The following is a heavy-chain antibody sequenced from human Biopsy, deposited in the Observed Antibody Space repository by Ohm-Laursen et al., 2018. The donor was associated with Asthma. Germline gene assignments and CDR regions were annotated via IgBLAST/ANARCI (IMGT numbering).Heavy chain of an antibody. V-gene: IGHV3-9*01. Sequence: SLRLSCSASGFKFDEYTMHWVRQAPGKGLEWVSGISWNSATIGYADSMEGRFTISRDNAKNSVFLHMDSLRPEDTAFYYCAKVRSDWVITESFDYWGQGVLVTVSS. J-gene: IGHJ4*02. D-gene: IGHD3-22*01. CDR3: AKVRSDWVITESFDY. CDR1: GFKFDEYT. CDR2: ISWNSATI.